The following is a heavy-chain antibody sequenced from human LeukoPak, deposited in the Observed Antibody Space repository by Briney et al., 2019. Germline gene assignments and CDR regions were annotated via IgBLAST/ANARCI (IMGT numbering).Heavy chain of an antibody. V-gene: IGHV3-23*01. CDR1: GFTFSTYA. CDR2: ISGNGVTT. Sequence: GGSLRLSCAASGFTFSTYAMGWVRQAPGEGLRWVSSISGNGVTTYYADSVKGGSTIPRDNSKNTLYLQMNSLRAEDTALYYCAKALYGGNTVWGQGTLVTVSS. CDR3: AKALYGGNTV. D-gene: IGHD4-23*01. J-gene: IGHJ4*02.